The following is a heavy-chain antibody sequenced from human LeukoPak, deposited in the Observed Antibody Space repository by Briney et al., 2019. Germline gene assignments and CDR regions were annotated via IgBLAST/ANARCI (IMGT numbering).Heavy chain of an antibody. CDR2: INPNSGGT. CDR1: GYTFTGYY. V-gene: IGHV1-2*02. D-gene: IGHD2-21*02. J-gene: IGHJ4*02. CDR3: ARQSIGDRDCHYFDY. Sequence: ASVKVSCKASGYTFTGYYMHWVRQAPGQGLEWMGWINPNSGGTNYAQKFQGRVTMTRDTSISTAYMELSRLRSDDTAVYYCARQSIGDRDCHYFDYWGQGTLVTVSS.